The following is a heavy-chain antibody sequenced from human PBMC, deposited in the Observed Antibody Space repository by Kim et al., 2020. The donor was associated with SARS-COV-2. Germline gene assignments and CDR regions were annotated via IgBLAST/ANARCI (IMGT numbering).Heavy chain of an antibody. CDR1: GFTFSSYG. Sequence: GGSLRLSCAASGFTFSSYGMHWVRQAPGKGLEWVAVISYDGSNKYYADSVKGRFTISRDNSKNTLYLQMNSLRAEDTAVYYCAKGRSITMIVVVFDYWGQGTLVTVSS. J-gene: IGHJ4*02. CDR2: ISYDGSNK. V-gene: IGHV3-30*18. CDR3: AKGRSITMIVVVFDY. D-gene: IGHD3-22*01.